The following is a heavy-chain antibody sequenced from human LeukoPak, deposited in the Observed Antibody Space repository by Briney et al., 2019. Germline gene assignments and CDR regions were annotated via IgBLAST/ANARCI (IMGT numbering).Heavy chain of an antibody. V-gene: IGHV3-15*01. Sequence: PGGSLRLSCAASGFTFSNAWMSWVRQAPGKGLEWVGRIKSKTDGGTTDYAAPVKGRFTISRDDSKNTLYLQMNSLKTEETAVYYCTTTGGEGVLRFLEWLGTPTTPGINYWGQGTLVTVSS. CDR3: TTTGGEGVLRFLEWLGTPTTPGINY. CDR2: IKSKTDGGTT. D-gene: IGHD3-3*01. J-gene: IGHJ4*02. CDR1: GFTFSNAW.